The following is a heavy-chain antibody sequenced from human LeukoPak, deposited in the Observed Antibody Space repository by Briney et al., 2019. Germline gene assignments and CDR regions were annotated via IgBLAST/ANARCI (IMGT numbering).Heavy chain of an antibody. CDR3: ARERLPAYYYYYGMDV. CDR2: INPNSGGT. J-gene: IGHJ6*02. D-gene: IGHD6-25*01. Sequence: GASVKVSCKASGYTFTGYYMHCVRQAPGQGLEWMGWINPNSGGTNYAQKFQGRVTMTRDTSISTAYMELSRLRSDDTAVYYCARERLPAYYYYYGMDVWGQGTTVTVSS. CDR1: GYTFTGYY. V-gene: IGHV1-2*02.